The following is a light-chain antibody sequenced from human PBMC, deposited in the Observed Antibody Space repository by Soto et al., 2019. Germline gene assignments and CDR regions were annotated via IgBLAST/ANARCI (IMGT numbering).Light chain of an antibody. CDR1: GSNIGNGY. Sequence: QSVLTQPPSVSAAPGQKVTISCSGSGSNIGNGYVSWYQQLPGTAPKLFIYDNDKRPSGIPDRFSGSKSGTSATLGITGLQTGDEADYYCGTWDNTLSAGVFGGGTKLTVL. CDR3: GTWDNTLSAGV. CDR2: DND. J-gene: IGLJ3*02. V-gene: IGLV1-51*01.